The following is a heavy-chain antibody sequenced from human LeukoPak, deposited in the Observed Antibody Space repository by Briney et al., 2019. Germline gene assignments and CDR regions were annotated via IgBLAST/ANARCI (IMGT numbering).Heavy chain of an antibody. D-gene: IGHD5-12*01. J-gene: IGHJ6*03. CDR3: ARGEVATTYYYYYYMDV. CDR2: ISYDGSNK. Sequence: PGGSLRLSCAASGFTFSSYAMHWVRQAPGKGLEWVAVISYDGSNKYYADSVKGRLTISRDNSKNTLYLQMNSLRAEDTAVYYCARGEVATTYYYYYYMDVWGKGTTVTVSS. CDR1: GFTFSSYA. V-gene: IGHV3-30*04.